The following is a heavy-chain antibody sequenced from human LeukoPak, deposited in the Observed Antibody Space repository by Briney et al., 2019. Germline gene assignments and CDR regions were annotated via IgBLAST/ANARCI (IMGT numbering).Heavy chain of an antibody. CDR3: ARHLPPYYYYYMDV. Sequence: SVKVSCKASGGTFSSYAISWVRQAPGQGLEWMGGIIPIFGTANYAQKFQGRVTITADKSTSTAYMELSSLRSEDTAVHYCARHLPPYYYYYMDVWGKGTTVTISS. J-gene: IGHJ6*03. V-gene: IGHV1-69*06. CDR1: GGTFSSYA. D-gene: IGHD5/OR15-5a*01. CDR2: IIPIFGTA.